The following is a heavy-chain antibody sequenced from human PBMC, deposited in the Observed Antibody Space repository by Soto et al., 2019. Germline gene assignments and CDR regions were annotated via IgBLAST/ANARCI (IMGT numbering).Heavy chain of an antibody. V-gene: IGHV3-48*01. CDR1: GFTFSDYN. Sequence: EVQLVESGGGLVQPGGPLRLSCVASGFTFSDYNMNWVRQAPGKGLEWVSFISGRSNTIYYADSVKGRFTISRDNAKNSLYRLMNSLRAEDTAVYYCAREGDGSGFFSDFWGQGTLVTVSS. J-gene: IGHJ4*02. D-gene: IGHD3-22*01. CDR2: ISGRSNTI. CDR3: AREGDGSGFFSDF.